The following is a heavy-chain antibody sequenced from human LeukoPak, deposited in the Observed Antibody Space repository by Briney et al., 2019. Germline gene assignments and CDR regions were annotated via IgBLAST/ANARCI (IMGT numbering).Heavy chain of an antibody. Sequence: SVKVSCKASGGTFSSYAISWVRQAPGQGLEWMGGIIPIFGTANYAQKFQGRVTITADESTSTAYMELSSLRSEDTAVYYCATSYRGSGWSPGAFDIWGQGTMVTVSS. CDR2: IIPIFGTA. V-gene: IGHV1-69*13. CDR3: ATSYRGSGWSPGAFDI. J-gene: IGHJ3*02. D-gene: IGHD6-19*01. CDR1: GGTFSSYA.